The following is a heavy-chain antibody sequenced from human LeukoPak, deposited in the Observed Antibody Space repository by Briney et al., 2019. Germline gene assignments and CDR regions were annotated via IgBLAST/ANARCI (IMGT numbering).Heavy chain of an antibody. CDR2: ISSSSSYI. CDR3: ARFPGGATVTNY. D-gene: IGHD4-11*01. J-gene: IGHJ4*02. CDR1: GFTFSIYS. Sequence: KSGGSLRLSCAASGFTFSIYSMNWVRQAPGKGLEWVSSISSSSSYIYYADSVKGRFTISRDNAKNSLYLQMNSLRAEDTAVYYCARFPGGATVTNYWGQGTLVTVSS. V-gene: IGHV3-21*01.